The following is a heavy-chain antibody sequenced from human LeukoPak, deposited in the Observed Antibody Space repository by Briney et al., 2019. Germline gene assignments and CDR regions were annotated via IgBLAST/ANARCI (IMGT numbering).Heavy chain of an antibody. CDR2: IIPIFGTA. CDR3: AGGLGYYDFWGPLDY. V-gene: IGHV1-69*05. CDR1: GGTFSSYA. D-gene: IGHD3-3*01. Sequence: GSSVKVSCKASGGTFSSYAISWVRQAPGQGLEWMGGIIPIFGTANYAQKFQGRVTITTDESTSTAYMELSSLRSEDTAVYYCAGGLGYYDFWGPLDYWGQGTLVTVSS. J-gene: IGHJ4*02.